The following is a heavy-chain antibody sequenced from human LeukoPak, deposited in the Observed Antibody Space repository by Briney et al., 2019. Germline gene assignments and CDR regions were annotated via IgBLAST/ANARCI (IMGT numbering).Heavy chain of an antibody. D-gene: IGHD3-16*02. CDR2: IYYSGST. CDR3: ARVSGLSGWLDY. V-gene: IGHV4-31*03. Sequence: SQTLSLTCTVSGGSISSGGYYWSWIRQHPGKGLEWIGYIYYSGSTYYNPSLKSRVTISVDTSKNQFSLKLSSVTAADTAVYYCARVSGLSGWLDYWGQGTLVTVSS. J-gene: IGHJ4*02. CDR1: GGSISSGGYY.